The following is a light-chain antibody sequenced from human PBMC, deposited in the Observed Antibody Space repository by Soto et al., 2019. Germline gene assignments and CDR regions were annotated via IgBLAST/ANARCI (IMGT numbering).Light chain of an antibody. V-gene: IGKV3-15*01. CDR3: QQYDDWPPLT. J-gene: IGKJ4*01. Sequence: EIVMTQSPATLSVSPGERATLSCRASQSVSSNLAWYQQQPGQAPRLLIYGASTRAAGIPARFSGSGSGTEFTLTISSLQSEYFAVYYCQQYDDWPPLTFGGGTKVEIK. CDR2: GAS. CDR1: QSVSSN.